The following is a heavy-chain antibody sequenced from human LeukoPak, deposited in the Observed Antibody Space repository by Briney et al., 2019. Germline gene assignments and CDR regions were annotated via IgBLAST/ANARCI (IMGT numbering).Heavy chain of an antibody. D-gene: IGHD4-17*01. CDR1: GFTVSSNY. Sequence: GGSLRLSCAASGFTVSSNYMSWVRQAPGKGLEWVSVIYSGGSTYYADSVKGRFTISRDNSKNTLYLQMNSLRAEDTAVYYCARESIDYGDYGFDYWGQGTLVTVSS. J-gene: IGHJ4*02. CDR2: IYSGGST. CDR3: ARESIDYGDYGFDY. V-gene: IGHV3-53*01.